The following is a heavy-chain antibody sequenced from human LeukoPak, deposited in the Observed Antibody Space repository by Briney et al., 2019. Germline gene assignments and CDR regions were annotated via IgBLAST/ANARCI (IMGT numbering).Heavy chain of an antibody. CDR2: IYYSGYP. D-gene: IGHD3-16*01. V-gene: IGHV4-39*01. CDR1: GGSISSGGYY. CDR3: ARLLGEDFYYYYYMDV. J-gene: IGHJ6*03. Sequence: SETQSLTCTVSGGSISSGGYYWGWIRQPPGKGLEFIGTIYYSGYPYYNPSLKSRVTMSVDTSKNQFSLNLSSVTAADTAVYYCARLLGEDFYYYYYMDVWGKGTTVTVSS.